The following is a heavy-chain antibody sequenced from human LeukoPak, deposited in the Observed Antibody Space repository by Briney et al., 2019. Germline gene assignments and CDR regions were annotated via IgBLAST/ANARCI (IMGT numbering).Heavy chain of an antibody. CDR3: AGDYDSSGYPYY. V-gene: IGHV4-59*08. Sequence: PSETLSLTCTVSGGSISSYYWSWIRQPPGKGLEWIGYIYYSGSTNYNPSLKSRVTISVDTSKNQFSLKLSSVTAADTAVYYCAGDYDSSGYPYYWGQGTLVTVSS. D-gene: IGHD3-22*01. CDR2: IYYSGST. J-gene: IGHJ4*02. CDR1: GGSISSYY.